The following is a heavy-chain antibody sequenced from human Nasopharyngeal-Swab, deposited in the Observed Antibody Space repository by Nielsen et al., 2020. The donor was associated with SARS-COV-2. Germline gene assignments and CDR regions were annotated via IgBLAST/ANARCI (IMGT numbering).Heavy chain of an antibody. CDR3: ARASDYGGNYEPFDY. CDR2: IYYSGST. D-gene: IGHD4-23*01. J-gene: IGHJ4*02. Sequence: ESLKISCPVSGGSISSYYWSWIRQPPGKGLEWIGYIYYSGSTNYNPSLKSRVTISVDTSKNQFSLKLSSVTAADTAVYCCARASDYGGNYEPFDYWGQGTLVTVSS. V-gene: IGHV4-59*01. CDR1: GGSISSYY.